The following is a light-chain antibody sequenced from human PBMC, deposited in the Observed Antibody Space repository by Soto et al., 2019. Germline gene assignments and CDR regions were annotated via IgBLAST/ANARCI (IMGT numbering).Light chain of an antibody. Sequence: QSALTQPASVSGSPGQSITISCTGTSSDVGGYNYVSWYQQHPGKAPKLMIYDVSNRPSGVSNRFSGSKSGNTASLTISGLQAEDGADYYCSPYTSSSTRVFGGGTKLTVL. V-gene: IGLV2-14*01. CDR2: DVS. J-gene: IGLJ3*02. CDR1: SSDVGGYNY. CDR3: SPYTSSSTRV.